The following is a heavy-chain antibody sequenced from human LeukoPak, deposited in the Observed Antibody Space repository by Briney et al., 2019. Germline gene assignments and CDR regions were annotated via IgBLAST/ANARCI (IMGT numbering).Heavy chain of an antibody. Sequence: ASVKVSCTASGYTFTSYYMHWVRQAPGQGLEWMGIINPSGGSTSYAQKLQGRVTMTTGTSTSTAYMELRSLRSDDTAVYYCARKVSGSYLVFDYWGQGTLVTVSS. CDR1: GYTFTSYY. V-gene: IGHV1-46*01. J-gene: IGHJ4*02. D-gene: IGHD1-26*01. CDR3: ARKVSGSYLVFDY. CDR2: INPSGGST.